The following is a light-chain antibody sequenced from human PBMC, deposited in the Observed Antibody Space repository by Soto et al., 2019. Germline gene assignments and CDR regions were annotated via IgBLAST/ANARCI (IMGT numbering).Light chain of an antibody. CDR3: QQTYSTPPT. CDR1: ENVDRY. J-gene: IGKJ1*01. CDR2: AAS. V-gene: IGKV1-39*01. Sequence: DIQVTQSPSSLSSSVGNTVTITCRASENVDRYVNWYQQIPGKAPSLLISAASTLQSGVPSRFRGSGSVTTFTLTIASLQPEDFAMYYCQQTYSTPPTFGQGTKV.